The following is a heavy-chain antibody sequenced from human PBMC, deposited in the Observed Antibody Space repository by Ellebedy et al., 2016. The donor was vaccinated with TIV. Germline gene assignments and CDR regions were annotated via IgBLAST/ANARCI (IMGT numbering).Heavy chain of an antibody. J-gene: IGHJ4*02. CDR1: GYTFTSYY. D-gene: IGHD3-10*01. V-gene: IGHV1-46*01. CDR3: ARDKGNLEYYGSGLDY. CDR2: INPSGGST. Sequence: ASVKVSXXASGYTFTSYYMHWVRQAPGQGLEWMGIINPSGGSTSYAQKFQGRVTMTRDTSTSTVYMELSSLRSEDTAVYYCARDKGNLEYYGSGLDYWGQGTLVTVSS.